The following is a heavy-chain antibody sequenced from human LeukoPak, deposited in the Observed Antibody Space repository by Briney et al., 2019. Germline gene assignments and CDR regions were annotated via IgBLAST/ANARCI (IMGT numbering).Heavy chain of an antibody. CDR3: ARGGGLDV. J-gene: IGHJ6*02. V-gene: IGHV3-7*03. D-gene: IGHD3-16*01. Sequence: GGSLRLSCAASGFTFSSYWMNWARQAPGKGLEWVASINHNGNVNYYVDSVKGRFTISRDNAKNSLYLQMSNLRAGDTAVCFCARGGGLDVWGQGATVTVSS. CDR1: GFTFSSYW. CDR2: INHNGNVN.